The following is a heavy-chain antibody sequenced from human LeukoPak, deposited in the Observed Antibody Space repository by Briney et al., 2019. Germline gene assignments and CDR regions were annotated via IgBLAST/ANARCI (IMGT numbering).Heavy chain of an antibody. V-gene: IGHV4-39*01. D-gene: IGHD3-3*01. CDR3: ARQGAFYDATYYFDY. J-gene: IGHJ4*02. CDR2: IYYSGST. CDR1: GGSISSSSYY. Sequence: PSETLSLTCTVSGGSISSSSYYWGWIRQPPGKGLEWMGSIYYSGSTYYNPSLKSRVTISVDTSKNQFSLKLSSVTAADTAVYYCARQGAFYDATYYFDYWGQGILVTVSS.